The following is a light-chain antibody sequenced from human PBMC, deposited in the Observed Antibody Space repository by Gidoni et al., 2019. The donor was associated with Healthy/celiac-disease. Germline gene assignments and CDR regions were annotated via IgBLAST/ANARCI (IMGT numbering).Light chain of an antibody. CDR1: QSVSSY. J-gene: IGKJ4*01. CDR2: DAS. CDR3: QQRSNWPLT. V-gene: IGKV3-11*01. Sequence: ELVLTQSPATLSLSPGERATLSCRASQSVSSYLAWYQQKPGQAPRLLIYDASSRATGIPARCSRRGSGTDFTLTISSLEDEDFAVYYCQQRSNWPLTFGGGTKVEIK.